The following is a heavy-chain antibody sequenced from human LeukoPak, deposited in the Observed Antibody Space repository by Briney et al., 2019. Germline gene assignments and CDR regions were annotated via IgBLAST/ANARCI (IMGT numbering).Heavy chain of an antibody. V-gene: IGHV4-59*08. Sequence: PSETLSLTCTVSGTSIRSDYWTWIRQPPGKGLEWIGYIYYSASTNFNPSLKSRVTISVDTSKNHLSLKLSSVTGAYTAVNHCASARRGYYGSGNYWVYMDVWGKGTTVTVSS. CDR2: IYYSAST. CDR1: GTSIRSDY. D-gene: IGHD3-10*01. J-gene: IGHJ6*03. CDR3: ASARRGYYGSGNYWVYMDV.